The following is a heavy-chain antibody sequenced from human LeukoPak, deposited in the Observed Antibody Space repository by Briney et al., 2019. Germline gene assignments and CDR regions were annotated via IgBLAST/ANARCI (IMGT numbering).Heavy chain of an antibody. V-gene: IGHV3-7*01. Sequence: GGSLRLSCEASGFSFSSSWMSWVRQAPGKGLEWVANIKRDGSEENYVDSVKGRFTISRDNAKESLYLQMNSLRVEDTAVYYCARFISLGAWGQGTLVTVSS. CDR3: ARFISLGA. CDR1: GFSFSSSW. J-gene: IGHJ5*02. D-gene: IGHD3-10*01. CDR2: IKRDGSEE.